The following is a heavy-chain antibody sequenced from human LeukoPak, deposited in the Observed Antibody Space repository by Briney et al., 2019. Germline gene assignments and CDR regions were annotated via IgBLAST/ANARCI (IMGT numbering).Heavy chain of an antibody. CDR1: GFTFDDYP. CDR2: ISWNSGII. Sequence: PGGSLRLSCSASGFTFDDYPMPWVRQAPGKGLEWVSGISWNSGIIGYADSVKGRFTISRDNAKNSLYVQMNSLRAKDTALYYCAKGVDSSGYYYYFDYWGQGTLVTVSS. D-gene: IGHD3-22*01. J-gene: IGHJ4*02. V-gene: IGHV3-9*01. CDR3: AKGVDSSGYYYYFDY.